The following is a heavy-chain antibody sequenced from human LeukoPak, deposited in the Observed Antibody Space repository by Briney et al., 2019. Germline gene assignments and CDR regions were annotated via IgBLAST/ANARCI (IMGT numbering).Heavy chain of an antibody. CDR1: GFTFSSYE. D-gene: IGHD2-2*01. CDR2: ISSSGSTI. V-gene: IGHV3-48*03. J-gene: IGHJ4*02. CDR3: AKGMGYCSSATCYGLDY. Sequence: GRSLRLSCAASGFTFSSYEMNWVRQAPGKGLEWVSYISSSGSTIYYADSVKGRFTISRDNSKNTLFLQMNSLRAEDTAIYYCAKGMGYCSSATCYGLDYWGQGTLVTVSS.